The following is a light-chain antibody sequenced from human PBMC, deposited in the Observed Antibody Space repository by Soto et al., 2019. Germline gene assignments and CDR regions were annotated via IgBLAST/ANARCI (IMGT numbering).Light chain of an antibody. V-gene: IGKV3-11*01. CDR1: QSVSSY. CDR3: QQRSNWPPS. J-gene: IGKJ1*01. CDR2: DAS. Sequence: EIALTQSPATLSLSPAERATLSCRASQSVSSYLAWYQQKPGQAPRLLIYDASNRATGIPARFSGSGSGTDFTLTISSLEPEDFAVYYCQQRSNWPPSFGQGTKVDI.